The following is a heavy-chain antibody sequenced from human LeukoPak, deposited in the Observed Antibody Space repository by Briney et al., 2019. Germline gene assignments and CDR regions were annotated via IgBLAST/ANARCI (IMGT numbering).Heavy chain of an antibody. CDR2: IIPIFGTA. V-gene: IGHV1-69*13. CDR1: GGTFSSYA. J-gene: IGHJ4*02. Sequence: SVKVSCKASGGTFSSYAISWVRQAPGQGLEWMGGIIPIFGTANYAQKFQGRVTITADESTSTAYMELSSLRSEDTAVYYCARVGGTYYYDSSGYYYFDYWGQGTLVTVSS. CDR3: ARVGGTYYYDSSGYYYFDY. D-gene: IGHD3-22*01.